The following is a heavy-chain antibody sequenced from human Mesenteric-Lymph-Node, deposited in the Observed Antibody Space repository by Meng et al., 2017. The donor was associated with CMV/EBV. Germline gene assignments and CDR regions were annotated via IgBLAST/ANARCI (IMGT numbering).Heavy chain of an antibody. CDR2: IKEDGSDT. Sequence: GGSLRLSCAASELTLTTYWMTWVRQAPGRGLEWMANIKEDGSDTVYVDSVKGRFTISRDNAKNSVYLQMDSLRVEDTAIYYCVRDEWGDSWGQGTLVTVSS. J-gene: IGHJ5*01. V-gene: IGHV3-7*01. CDR3: VRDEWGDS. CDR1: ELTLTTYW. D-gene: IGHD3-16*01.